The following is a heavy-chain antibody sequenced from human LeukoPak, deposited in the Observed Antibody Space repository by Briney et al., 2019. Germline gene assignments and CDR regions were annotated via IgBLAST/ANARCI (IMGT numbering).Heavy chain of an antibody. CDR2: INHSGST. CDR1: GGSFSGYY. V-gene: IGHV4-34*01. D-gene: IGHD2-2*01. Sequence: PSETLSLTCAVYGGSFSGYYWSWIRQPPGKGLEWIGGINHSGSTNYNPSLKSRVTISVDTSKNQFSLKLSSVTAADTAVYYCARVPTSTTTRRAIDYWGQGTLVTVSS. J-gene: IGHJ4*02. CDR3: ARVPTSTTTRRAIDY.